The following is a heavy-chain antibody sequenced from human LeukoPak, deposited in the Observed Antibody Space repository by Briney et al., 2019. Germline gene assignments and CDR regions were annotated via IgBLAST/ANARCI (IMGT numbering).Heavy chain of an antibody. J-gene: IGHJ4*02. D-gene: IGHD1-26*01. V-gene: IGHV1-69*04. Sequence: GASVKVSCKASGGTFSSYAISWVRQAPGQGLEWMGRIIPIFGITNYAQKFRGRVTITADKSTSTAYMELSSLRSEDTAVYYCATTPPLVGATFDYWGQGTLVTVSS. CDR3: ATTPPLVGATFDY. CDR2: IIPIFGIT. CDR1: GGTFSSYA.